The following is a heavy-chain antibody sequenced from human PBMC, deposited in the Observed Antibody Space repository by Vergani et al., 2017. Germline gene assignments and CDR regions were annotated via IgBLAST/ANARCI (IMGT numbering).Heavy chain of an antibody. D-gene: IGHD5/OR15-5a*01. J-gene: IGHJ2*01. V-gene: IGHV1-2*02. CDR2: INPNSGGT. CDR1: GYIFTGYY. CDR3: SRDRDYRXQENSVCVDWYFDL. Sequence: QVQLVQSGAEVKKPGASVKVSCKASGYIFTGYYMHWVRQAPGQGLEWMGWINPNSGGTNYAQKFQGRVTMTRDTSISTAYMALSRLRSDDTAVYYCSRDRDYRXQENSVCVDWYFDLWGRGTLVTVSS.